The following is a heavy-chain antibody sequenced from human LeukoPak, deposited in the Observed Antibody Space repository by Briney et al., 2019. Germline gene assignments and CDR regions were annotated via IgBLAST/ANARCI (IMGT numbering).Heavy chain of an antibody. D-gene: IGHD1-1*01. V-gene: IGHV3-23*01. CDR2: INNSGDNT. CDR1: GFTFRRYA. CDR3: ARSLKWNLVGFDY. Sequence: GGSLRLSCTASGFTFRRYAMNWVRQAPGKGLEWVSVINNSGDNTFSDSVKGRFTISRDNSKNMLYLQMSSLRGEHTAVYYCARSLKWNLVGFDYWGQGTLVTVSS. J-gene: IGHJ4*02.